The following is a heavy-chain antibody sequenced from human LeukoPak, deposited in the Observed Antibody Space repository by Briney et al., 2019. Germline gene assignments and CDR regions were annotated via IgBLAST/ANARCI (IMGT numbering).Heavy chain of an antibody. CDR2: ISNSDSTI. CDR1: GFTFGDHY. CDR3: ARGYTGSHRGIDY. J-gene: IGHJ4*02. V-gene: IGHV3-11*01. D-gene: IGHD1-26*01. Sequence: PGGSLRLSCAASGFTFGDHYMSWIRQAPGKGLEWVAYISNSDSTIDYADSVRGRFIISRDNAKNSLYLQMGSLRGEDTAVYFCARGYTGSHRGIDYWGQGTLVTVSS.